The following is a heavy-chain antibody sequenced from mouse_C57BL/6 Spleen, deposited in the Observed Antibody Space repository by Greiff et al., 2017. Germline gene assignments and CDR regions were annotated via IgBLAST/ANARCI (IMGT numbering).Heavy chain of an antibody. V-gene: IGHV1-82*01. J-gene: IGHJ1*03. D-gene: IGHD2-5*01. CDR3: ARLKYSNPDWYFDV. CDR1: GYAFSSSW. Sequence: QVQLKESGPELVKPGASVKISCKASGYAFSSSWMNWVKQRPGKGLEWIGRIYPGDGDTNYNGKFKGKATLTADKSSSTAYMQLSSLTSEDSAVYFCARLKYSNPDWYFDVWGTGTTVTVSS. CDR2: IYPGDGDT.